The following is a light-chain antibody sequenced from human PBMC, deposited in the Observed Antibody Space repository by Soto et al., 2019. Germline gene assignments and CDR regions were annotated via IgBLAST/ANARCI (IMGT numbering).Light chain of an antibody. Sequence: DIQMTQSPSSLSASVGDRVTITCRASQSIRNYLNWYQQKPGKAPKLLIYAASSLQSGVPSRFSGSGSGTDFTLTFSSLQPEDFATYYCQQSYSAPYTFGHGTKLEIK. J-gene: IGKJ2*01. CDR2: AAS. CDR3: QQSYSAPYT. CDR1: QSIRNY. V-gene: IGKV1-39*01.